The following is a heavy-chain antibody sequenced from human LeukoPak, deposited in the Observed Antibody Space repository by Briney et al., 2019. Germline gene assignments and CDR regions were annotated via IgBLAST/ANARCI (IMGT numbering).Heavy chain of an antibody. Sequence: PSETLSLTCTVSGGSISSSTYYWGWIRQPPGKGLEWIGSIYYSGSTYYNPSLKSRVTISVDTSKNQFSLKLSSVTAADTVVYYCARHVWFGGYDYWGQGTLVTVSS. CDR3: ARHVWFGGYDY. CDR1: GGSISSSTYY. J-gene: IGHJ4*02. V-gene: IGHV4-39*01. D-gene: IGHD3-10*01. CDR2: IYYSGST.